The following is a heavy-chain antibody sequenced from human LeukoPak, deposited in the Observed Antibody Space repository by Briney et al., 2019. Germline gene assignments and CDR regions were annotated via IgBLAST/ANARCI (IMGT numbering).Heavy chain of an antibody. V-gene: IGHV5-51*01. Sequence: GESLKISCKGSGYSFTSYWIGWVRQMPGKGLEWMGIIYPGDSDTRYSPSFQGQVTISADKSISTAYLQWSSLKASDTATHYCARHSGEATPHHYYYYYMDVWGKGTTVTVSS. CDR3: ARHSGEATPHHYYYYYMDV. CDR2: IYPGDSDT. J-gene: IGHJ6*03. CDR1: GYSFTSYW. D-gene: IGHD3-10*01.